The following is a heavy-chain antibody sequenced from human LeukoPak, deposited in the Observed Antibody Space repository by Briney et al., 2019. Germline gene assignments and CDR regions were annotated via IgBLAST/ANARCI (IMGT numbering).Heavy chain of an antibody. J-gene: IGHJ6*02. CDR2: ISGSGDST. Sequence: PGGSLRLSCAASGFSFINYAMNWVRQTPGKGLEWVSAISGSGDSTYYADSVKGRFTISRDNSKNTLYLQMNSLRAEDTAVYYCAKFLGSGSYYSRYYYYAMDVWGQGTTVTVSS. V-gene: IGHV3-23*01. D-gene: IGHD3-10*01. CDR3: AKFLGSGSYYSRYYYYAMDV. CDR1: GFSFINYA.